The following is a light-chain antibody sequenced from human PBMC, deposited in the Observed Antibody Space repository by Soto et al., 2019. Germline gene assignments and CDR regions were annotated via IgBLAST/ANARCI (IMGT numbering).Light chain of an antibody. CDR2: KAS. V-gene: IGKV1-5*03. CDR3: KQYNRYTRT. J-gene: IGKJ1*01. Sequence: DIQLTQSPSTLSASVGDRVTLTCRASQSVLNWLAWYQQKPGKAPKLLIYKASSLQSGVPSRFSGSGSGTEFTLTISSLQPDDFATYYCKQYNRYTRTFGQGTKVEI. CDR1: QSVLNW.